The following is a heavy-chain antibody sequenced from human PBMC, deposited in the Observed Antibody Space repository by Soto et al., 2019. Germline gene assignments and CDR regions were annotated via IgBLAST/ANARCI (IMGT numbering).Heavy chain of an antibody. D-gene: IGHD3-9*01. J-gene: IGHJ4*02. CDR2: IRGDGGQT. CDR3: ARDVGLDSDDFFAY. Sequence: PGGSLRLSCTASGFTFSSYGMGWVRQAPGKGLQWVSTIRGDGGQTHYTDSVKGRFSISRDNSKNTVYLQMDSLRAEDTAMYFCARDVGLDSDDFFAYWRQGTQVTVSS. CDR1: GFTFSSYG. V-gene: IGHV3-23*01.